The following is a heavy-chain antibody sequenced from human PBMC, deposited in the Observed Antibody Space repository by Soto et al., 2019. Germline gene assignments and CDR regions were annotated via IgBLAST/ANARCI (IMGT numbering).Heavy chain of an antibody. CDR1: GGSISDNW. CDR3: ARHVAVPRTRGFDY. CDR2: IYHSGTT. D-gene: IGHD2-15*01. Sequence: QVQLQESGPGLVKPSGTLSLTCAVAGGSISDNWWSWVRQAPGKGLEWIGEIYHSGTTYYNPSLKGRVILLVDKSASQISLTLSSVTAADTAVYYCARHVAVPRTRGFDYWGQGALVAVSS. J-gene: IGHJ4*02. V-gene: IGHV4-4*02.